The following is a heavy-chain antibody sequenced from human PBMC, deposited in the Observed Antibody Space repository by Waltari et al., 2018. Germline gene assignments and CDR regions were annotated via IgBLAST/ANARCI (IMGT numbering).Heavy chain of an antibody. D-gene: IGHD6-19*01. CDR3: ARDAAWQWLVRRDIGGIDY. V-gene: IGHV3-33*01. Sequence: QVQLVESGGGVVQPGRSLRLSCAASGFTFSSYGMHWVRQAPGKGLEWVAVIWYDGSNKYYADSVKGRFTISRDNSKNTRYLQMNSLRAEDTAVYYCARDAAWQWLVRRDIGGIDYWGQGTLVTVSS. CDR2: IWYDGSNK. CDR1: GFTFSSYG. J-gene: IGHJ4*02.